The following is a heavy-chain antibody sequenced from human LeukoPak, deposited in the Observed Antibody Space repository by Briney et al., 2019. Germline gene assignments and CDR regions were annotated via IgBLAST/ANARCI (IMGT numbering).Heavy chain of an antibody. CDR3: AKGVYYGSGSSPAFDY. D-gene: IGHD3-10*01. Sequence: GGSLRLSCAASGFTFSSYGMHWVRQAPGKGLEWVAVISYDGSNKYYADSVKGRFTISRDNSKNTLYLQMNSLRAEDTAVYYCAKGVYYGSGSSPAFDYWGQGTLVTVSS. CDR2: ISYDGSNK. CDR1: GFTFSSYG. V-gene: IGHV3-30*18. J-gene: IGHJ4*02.